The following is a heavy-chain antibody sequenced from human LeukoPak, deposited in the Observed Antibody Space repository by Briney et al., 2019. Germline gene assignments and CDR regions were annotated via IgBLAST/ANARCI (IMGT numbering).Heavy chain of an antibody. Sequence: PGGSLRLSCAASGFTFSSYAMSCVRQAPGKGLEWVSAISGSGGSTYYADSVKGRFTISRDNSKNTLYLQMNSLRAEDTAVYYCARDLTTSSTAYFHHWGQGTLVTVSS. D-gene: IGHD6-6*01. J-gene: IGHJ1*01. CDR1: GFTFSSYA. V-gene: IGHV3-23*01. CDR2: ISGSGGST. CDR3: ARDLTTSSTAYFHH.